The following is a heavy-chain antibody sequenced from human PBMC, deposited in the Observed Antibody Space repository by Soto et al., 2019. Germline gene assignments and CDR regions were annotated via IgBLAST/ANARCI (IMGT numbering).Heavy chain of an antibody. D-gene: IGHD3-3*01. CDR2: IFYDGRT. CDR3: AREERSGYYGADY. CDR1: GYSISSGGYY. Sequence: QVQLQETGPGLVKPSQTLSLTCTVSGYSISSGGYYWSWIRQFPGRGLEWIGYIFYDGRTGYNPSLKSRISISVDSSKNQFSLRLSSETAADTAVYFCAREERSGYYGADYWGQGTLVTVSS. V-gene: IGHV4-31*03. J-gene: IGHJ4*02.